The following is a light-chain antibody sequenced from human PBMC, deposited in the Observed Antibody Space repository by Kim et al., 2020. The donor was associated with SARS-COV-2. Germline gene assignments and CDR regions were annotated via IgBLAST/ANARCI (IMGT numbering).Light chain of an antibody. CDR1: QGISSY. J-gene: IGKJ4*01. Sequence: ASVGDRVTITCRASQGISSYLDWYQQKPGKAPKLLIYAASTLQSGVPSRFSGSGSGTDFTLTISSLQPEDFATYYCQQLNSYALTFGGGTKVDIK. CDR2: AAS. CDR3: QQLNSYALT. V-gene: IGKV1-9*01.